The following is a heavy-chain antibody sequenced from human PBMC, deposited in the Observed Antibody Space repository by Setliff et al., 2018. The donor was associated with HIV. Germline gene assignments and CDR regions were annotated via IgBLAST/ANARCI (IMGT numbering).Heavy chain of an antibody. CDR1: GYTFTSYA. D-gene: IGHD3-22*01. Sequence: VASVKVSCKASGYTFTSYAMHWVRQAPGQRLEWMGWINAGNGNTKYSQKFQGRVTMTTDTSTSTAYMELRSLRSEDTAVYYCARDRDYDSSGWVPEWGQGTLVTVS. CDR2: INAGNGNT. CDR3: ARDRDYDSSGWVPE. V-gene: IGHV1-3*01. J-gene: IGHJ4*02.